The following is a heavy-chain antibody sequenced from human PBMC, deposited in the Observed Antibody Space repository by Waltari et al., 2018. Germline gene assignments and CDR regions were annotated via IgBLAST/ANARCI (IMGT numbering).Heavy chain of an antibody. Sequence: WNWIRQPPGKARQLIGLTRPTGGTKSNPSPKSRVTMTVDTSKRQISLRLTSVSATDTAVYFCARGDSPGRYFGDWGQGTPVTVSS. CDR3: ARGDSPGRYFGD. J-gene: IGHJ4*02. CDR2: TRPTGGT. D-gene: IGHD1-20*01. V-gene: IGHV4-4*09.